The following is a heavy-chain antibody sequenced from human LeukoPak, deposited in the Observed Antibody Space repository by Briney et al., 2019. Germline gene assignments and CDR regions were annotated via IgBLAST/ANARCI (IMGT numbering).Heavy chain of an antibody. CDR2: ISSGGTNQ. CDR1: GFTFSNYT. Sequence: GGTLRLSCAASGFTFSNYTMHWVRQAPGKGLDWVTIISSGGTNQYYVDSVKGRFTISRDNSKNTLYLRMNNLRREDTAVYYCARGGLEMATTLNWYFDLWGRGTLVTVSS. J-gene: IGHJ2*01. V-gene: IGHV3-30*04. D-gene: IGHD5-24*01. CDR3: ARGGLEMATTLNWYFDL.